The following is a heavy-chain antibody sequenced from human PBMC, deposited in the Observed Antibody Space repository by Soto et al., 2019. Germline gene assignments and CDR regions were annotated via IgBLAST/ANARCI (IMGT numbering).Heavy chain of an antibody. CDR2: VYHTGRT. J-gene: IGHJ4*02. D-gene: IGHD3-16*01. CDR1: GGSFKSGSYS. V-gene: IGHV4-61*01. Sequence: QVQLQESGPGLVKPSETLSLTCTVSGGSFKSGSYSWSWIRQPPGKGLEWIGYVYHTGRTSYNPSLKRRVALSMDTSKNQFSLTLDSVTADDTAVYFCARDLAYFDSWGQGTLVTVSS. CDR3: ARDLAYFDS.